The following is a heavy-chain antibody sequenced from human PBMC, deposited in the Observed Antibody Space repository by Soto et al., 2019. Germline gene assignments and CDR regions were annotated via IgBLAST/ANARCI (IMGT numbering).Heavy chain of an antibody. CDR1: GGSISSYY. D-gene: IGHD3-22*01. CDR3: ARAYYYDDNWFDP. CDR2: IYYSGST. V-gene: IGHV4-59*01. Sequence: NPSATLSLTCTVSGGSISSYYWSWIRQPPGKGLEWIGYIYYSGSTNYNPSLKSRVTISVDTSKNQFSLKLSSVTAADTAVYYCARAYYYDDNWFDPWGQGTLVTVSS. J-gene: IGHJ5*02.